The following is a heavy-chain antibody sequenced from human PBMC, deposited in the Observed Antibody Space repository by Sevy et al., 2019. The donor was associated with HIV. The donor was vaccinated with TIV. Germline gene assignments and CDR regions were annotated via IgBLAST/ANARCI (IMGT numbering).Heavy chain of an antibody. D-gene: IGHD2-15*01. J-gene: IGHJ4*02. CDR1: GFTVSSNY. CDR2: IYSGGST. CDR3: AGTLGYCSGGSCYSHFDY. V-gene: IGHV3-66*01. Sequence: GGSLILSCAASGFTVSSNYMSWVRQAPGKGLEWVSVIYSGGSTYYADSVKGRFTISRDNSKNTLYLQMNSLRAEDTAVYYCAGTLGYCSGGSCYSHFDYWGQGTLVTVSS.